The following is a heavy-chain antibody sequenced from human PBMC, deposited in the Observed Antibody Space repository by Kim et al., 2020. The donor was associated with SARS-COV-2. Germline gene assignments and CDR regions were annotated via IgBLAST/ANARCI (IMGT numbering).Heavy chain of an antibody. J-gene: IGHJ4*02. V-gene: IGHV3-23*01. CDR2: T. D-gene: IGHD4-4*01. Sequence: TYYADSVKGRFTISRDNSKNTLYLQMNSLRAEDTAVYYCAKGGDGYSADYWGQGTLVTVSS. CDR3: AKGGDGYSADY.